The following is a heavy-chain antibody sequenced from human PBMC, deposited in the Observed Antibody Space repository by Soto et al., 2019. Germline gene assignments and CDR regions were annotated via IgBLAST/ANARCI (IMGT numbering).Heavy chain of an antibody. J-gene: IGHJ5*02. V-gene: IGHV1-18*04. CDR1: GYTFTSYG. D-gene: IGHD3-22*01. CDR2: ISAYNGNT. CDR3: ARDSERVVVTTYWFDP. Sequence: QVQLVQSGAEVKKPGASVKVSCKASGYTFTSYGISWVRQAPGQGLEWMGWISAYNGNTNYAQKLQGRVTMTTETSTSTAYMELRSLRSDDTAVYYCARDSERVVVTTYWFDPWGQGTLVTVSS.